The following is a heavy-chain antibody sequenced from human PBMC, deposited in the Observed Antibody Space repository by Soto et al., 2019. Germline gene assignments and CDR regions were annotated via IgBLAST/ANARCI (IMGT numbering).Heavy chain of an antibody. D-gene: IGHD3-22*01. CDR3: ARQEGGYYYWIDP. J-gene: IGHJ5*02. V-gene: IGHV1-69*01. Sequence: QVQLVQSGAEVKKPGSSVKVSCKASGGTFSSYAISWVRQAPGQGLEWMGGIIPIFGTANYAQKFQGRVTLTADESTSTAYMEFSRLSSEDTAVYYSARQEGGYYYWIDPWGQGTLGTVSS. CDR1: GGTFSSYA. CDR2: IIPIFGTA.